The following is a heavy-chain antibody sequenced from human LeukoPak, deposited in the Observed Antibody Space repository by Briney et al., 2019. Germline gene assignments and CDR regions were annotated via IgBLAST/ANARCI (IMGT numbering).Heavy chain of an antibody. CDR2: IFPIFGTA. CDR1: GGTFSSYA. D-gene: IGHD3-22*01. V-gene: IGHV1-69*05. Sequence: SVKVSCKASGGTFSSYAISWVRQAPGQGLEWMGGIFPIFGTANYAQKFQGRVTITTDESTSTAYMELSSLRSEDTAVYYCARDDSSGYFDAFDIWGQGTMVTVSS. CDR3: ARDDSSGYFDAFDI. J-gene: IGHJ3*02.